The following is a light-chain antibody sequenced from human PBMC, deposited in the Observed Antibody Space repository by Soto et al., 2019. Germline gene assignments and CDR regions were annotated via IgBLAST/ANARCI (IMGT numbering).Light chain of an antibody. V-gene: IGKV1-39*01. CDR2: EAS. CDR1: QSIDTH. J-gene: IGKJ1*01. Sequence: DVRMTQSPSSLSASVGDSVTITCRASQSIDTHLNWYQQHPGKAPNALIYEASNLQSGVPSRFSGSGSGTDFTLTISGLQPDDAATYYCHQTYSPPDTFGQGTKVDIK. CDR3: HQTYSPPDT.